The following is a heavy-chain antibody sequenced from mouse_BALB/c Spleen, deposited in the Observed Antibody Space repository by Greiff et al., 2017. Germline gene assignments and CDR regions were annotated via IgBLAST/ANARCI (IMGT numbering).Heavy chain of an antibody. CDR1: GYTFTSYW. CDR3: ASLRGDAMDY. CDR2: INPSNGRT. D-gene: IGHD1-1*01. Sequence: VQLQQPGAELVKPGASVKLSCKASGYTFTSYWMHWVKQRPGQGLEWIGEINPSNGRTNYNEKFKSKATLTVDKSSSTAYMQLSSLTSEDSAVYYCASLRGDAMDYWGQGTSVTVSS. V-gene: IGHV1S81*02. J-gene: IGHJ4*01.